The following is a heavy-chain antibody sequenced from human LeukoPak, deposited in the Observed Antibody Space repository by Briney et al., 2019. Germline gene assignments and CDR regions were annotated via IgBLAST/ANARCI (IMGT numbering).Heavy chain of an antibody. Sequence: GGSLRLSCAASGFTFSSYVMHWVRQAPGKGLEWVAVISYDGSNKYYADSVKGRFTISRDNSKNTLYLQMNSLRAEDTAVYYCARDIGSSGSFGYFDYWGQGTLVTVSS. CDR3: ARDIGSSGSFGYFDY. CDR2: ISYDGSNK. D-gene: IGHD1-26*01. V-gene: IGHV3-30-3*01. CDR1: GFTFSSYV. J-gene: IGHJ4*02.